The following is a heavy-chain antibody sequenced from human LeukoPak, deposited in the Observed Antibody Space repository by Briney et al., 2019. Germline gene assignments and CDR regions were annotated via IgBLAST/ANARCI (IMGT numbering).Heavy chain of an antibody. Sequence: PSETLSLTCTVSGGSISSSSYYWGWIRQPPGKGLEWIGSIYYSGSTYYNPSLKSRVTISVDTSKNQFSLKLSSVTAADTAVYYCARDSTNDAFDIWGQGTMVTVSS. CDR1: GGSISSSSYY. J-gene: IGHJ3*02. CDR2: IYYSGST. CDR3: ARDSTNDAFDI. V-gene: IGHV4-39*07. D-gene: IGHD2/OR15-2a*01.